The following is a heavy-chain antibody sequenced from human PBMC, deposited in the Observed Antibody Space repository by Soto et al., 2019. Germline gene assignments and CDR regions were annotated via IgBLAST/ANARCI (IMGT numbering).Heavy chain of an antibody. CDR2: IYYSGST. CDR3: ARVVGEYYDILTGYSPFFDY. J-gene: IGHJ4*02. CDR1: GGSISSGGYY. V-gene: IGHV4-31*03. Sequence: SETLSLTCTVSGGSISSGGYYWSWIRQHPGKGLEWIGYIYYSGSTYYNPALKSRVTISVDTSKNQFSLKLSSVTAADTAVYYCARVVGEYYDILTGYSPFFDYWGQGTLVTVSS. D-gene: IGHD3-9*01.